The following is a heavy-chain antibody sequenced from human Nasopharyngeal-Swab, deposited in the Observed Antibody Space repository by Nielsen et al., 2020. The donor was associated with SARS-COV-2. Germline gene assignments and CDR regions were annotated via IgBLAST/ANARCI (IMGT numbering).Heavy chain of an antibody. J-gene: IGHJ5*02. CDR2: IHYSWST. Sequence: RQAPAQRLEWIGSIHYSWSTYYHPSLKSRVTISVDTSKNQFSLKLSTVTAADTAVYYCARGGVGKHGYYYDSSGQYNWFDPWGQGTLVTVSS. CDR3: ARGGVGKHGYYYDSSGQYNWFDP. D-gene: IGHD3-22*01. V-gene: IGHV4-39*07.